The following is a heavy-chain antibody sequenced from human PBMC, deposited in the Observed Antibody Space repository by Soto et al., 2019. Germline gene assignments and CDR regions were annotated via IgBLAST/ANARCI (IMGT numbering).Heavy chain of an antibody. CDR2: IWYDGSNK. Sequence: GGSLRLSCAASGFTFSSYGMHWVRQAPGKGLEWVAVIWYDGSNKYYADSVKGRFTISRDNAKNSLYLQMNSLRAEDTAVYYCARPRTYYYDSSAAFDIWGQGTMVTVSS. CDR3: ARPRTYYYDSSAAFDI. J-gene: IGHJ3*02. V-gene: IGHV3-33*01. D-gene: IGHD3-22*01. CDR1: GFTFSSYG.